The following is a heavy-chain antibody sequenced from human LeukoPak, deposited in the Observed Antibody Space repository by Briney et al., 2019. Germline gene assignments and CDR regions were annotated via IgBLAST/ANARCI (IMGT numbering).Heavy chain of an antibody. Sequence: SVKVSCKASGYTFSSYAISWVRQAPGQGLEWMGGIIPIFGTANYAQKFQGRVTITTDESTSTAYMELSSLRSEDTAVYYCARDRLLYPYMDVWGKGTTVTVSS. CDR2: IIPIFGTA. D-gene: IGHD2-8*01. CDR1: GYTFSSYA. J-gene: IGHJ6*03. CDR3: ARDRLLYPYMDV. V-gene: IGHV1-69*05.